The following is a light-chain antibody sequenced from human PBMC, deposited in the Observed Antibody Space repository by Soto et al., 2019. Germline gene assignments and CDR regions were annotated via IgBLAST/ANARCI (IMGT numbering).Light chain of an antibody. Sequence: QSVLTQPASVSGSPGQSITISCTGTSSDIGSYNLVSWYQQHPGKAPKLMIYEGTKRPSGVSNRFSGSKSGNTASLTISGLQAVDEADYYCCAYAGSNTLYVFGTGTKVTVL. CDR2: EGT. V-gene: IGLV2-23*01. J-gene: IGLJ1*01. CDR1: SSDIGSYNL. CDR3: CAYAGSNTLYV.